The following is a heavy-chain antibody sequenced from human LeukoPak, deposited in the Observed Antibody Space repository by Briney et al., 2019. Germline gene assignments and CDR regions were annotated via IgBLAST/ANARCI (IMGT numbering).Heavy chain of an antibody. CDR1: GFTFSSYS. D-gene: IGHD3-22*01. Sequence: GGSLRLSCAASGFTFSSYSMNWVRQAPGKGLEGVSSISSSSSYIYYADSVKGRFTISRDNAKNSLYLQMNSLRAEVTAVYYCARDSVHSSGYYQRMGNAFDIWGQGTMVTVSS. V-gene: IGHV3-21*01. CDR2: ISSSSSYI. CDR3: ARDSVHSSGYYQRMGNAFDI. J-gene: IGHJ3*02.